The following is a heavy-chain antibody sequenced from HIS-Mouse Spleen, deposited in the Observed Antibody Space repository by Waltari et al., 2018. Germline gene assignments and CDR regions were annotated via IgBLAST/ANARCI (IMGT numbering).Heavy chain of an antibody. J-gene: IGHJ4*02. V-gene: IGHV4-34*01. CDR3: ARGRTVLVDY. CDR2: SNHSGST. D-gene: IGHD4-4*01. CDR1: GGSFSGYY. Sequence: QVQLQQWGAGLLKPSETLSLTCAVYGGSFSGYYWSWIRQPPGKGLEWIGESNHSGSTNYNPSLKSRVTISVDTSKNQFSLKLSSVTAADTAVYYCARGRTVLVDYWGQGTLVTVSS.